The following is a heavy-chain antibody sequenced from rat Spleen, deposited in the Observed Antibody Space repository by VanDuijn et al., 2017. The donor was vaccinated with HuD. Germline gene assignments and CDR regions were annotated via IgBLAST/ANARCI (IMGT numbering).Heavy chain of an antibody. CDR1: GLSLTSNS. V-gene: IGHV2-47*01. CDR2: MRYNGDT. D-gene: IGHD1-11*01. CDR3: ARSYGGYTQHWFAY. Sequence: QVQLKESGPGLVQPSQTLSLTCTVSGLSLTSNSVSWIRQPPGKGLEWMGIMRYNGDTSYNSVLKSRLSISRDTSKSQVFLEMNSLQTDDTAIYFCARSYGGYTQHWFAYWGQGTLVTVSS. J-gene: IGHJ3*01.